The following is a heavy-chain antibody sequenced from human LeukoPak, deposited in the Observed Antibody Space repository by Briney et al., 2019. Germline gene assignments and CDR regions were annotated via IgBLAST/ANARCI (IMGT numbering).Heavy chain of an antibody. CDR3: VKDRGVGIYYFDH. J-gene: IGHJ4*02. V-gene: IGHV3-30-3*01. D-gene: IGHD3-10*01. CDR1: GFTFSSYA. CDR2: ISYDGSNK. Sequence: PGRSLRLSCAASGFTFSSYAMHWVRQAPGKGLEWVAVISYDGSNKYYADSVKGRFTISRDNAKNSLYLQMNSLRPEDTALYYCVKDRGVGIYYFDHWGQGSLVTVSS.